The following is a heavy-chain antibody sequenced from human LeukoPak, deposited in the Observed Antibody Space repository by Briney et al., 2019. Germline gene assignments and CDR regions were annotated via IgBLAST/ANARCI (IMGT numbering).Heavy chain of an antibody. Sequence: EAPKTFRRSPGYIFNIFWIAWVRQMPGKGLELMGIIYPGDSDNRYSPSFRGQVTISADKSINTAYLQWSSLKASDTAIYYCARGLGPTARFDYWGQGTLVTVSS. D-gene: IGHD3-16*01. CDR1: GYIFNIFW. J-gene: IGHJ4*02. CDR2: IYPGDSDN. CDR3: ARGLGPTARFDY. V-gene: IGHV5-51*01.